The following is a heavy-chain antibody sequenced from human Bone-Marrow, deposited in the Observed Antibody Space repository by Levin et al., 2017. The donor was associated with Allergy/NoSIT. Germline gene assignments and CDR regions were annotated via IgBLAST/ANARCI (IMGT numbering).Heavy chain of an antibody. CDR2: ISAYNGNT. CDR1: GYTFTSYG. D-gene: IGHD4-17*01. CDR3: ARDPAVDYGDYDGLNYYGMDV. Sequence: ASVKVSCKASGYTFTSYGISWVRQAPGQGLEWMGWISAYNGNTNYAQKLQGRVTMTTDTSTSTAYMELRSLRSDDTAVYYCARDPAVDYGDYDGLNYYGMDVWGQGTTVTVSS. J-gene: IGHJ6*02. V-gene: IGHV1-18*01.